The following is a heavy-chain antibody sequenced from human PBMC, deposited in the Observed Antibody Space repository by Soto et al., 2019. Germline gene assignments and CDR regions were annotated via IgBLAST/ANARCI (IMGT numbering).Heavy chain of an antibody. CDR3: AKDEGDIVATILDY. V-gene: IGHV3-30*18. CDR2: ISYDGSNK. D-gene: IGHD5-12*01. Sequence: QVQLVESGGGVVQPGRSLRLSCAASGFTFSSYGMHWVRQAPGKGLEWVAVISYDGSNKYYADSVKGRFTISRDNSKNTLYLQMNSLRAEDTAVYYCAKDEGDIVATILDYWGQGTLVTVSS. J-gene: IGHJ4*02. CDR1: GFTFSSYG.